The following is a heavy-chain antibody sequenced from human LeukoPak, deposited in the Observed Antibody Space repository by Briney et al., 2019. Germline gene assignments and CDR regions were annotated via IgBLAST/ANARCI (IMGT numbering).Heavy chain of an antibody. Sequence: GGSLRLSCAASGFTFSSYAMHWVRQAPGKGLEWVAVISYDGSNKYYADPVKGRFTISRDNSKNTLYLQMNSLRAEDTAVYYCARGIYWFDPWGQGTLVTVSS. V-gene: IGHV3-30-3*01. J-gene: IGHJ5*02. CDR3: ARGIYWFDP. CDR1: GFTFSSYA. CDR2: ISYDGSNK.